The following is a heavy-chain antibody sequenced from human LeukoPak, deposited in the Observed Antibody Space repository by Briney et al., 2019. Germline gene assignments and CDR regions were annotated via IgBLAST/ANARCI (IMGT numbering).Heavy chain of an antibody. Sequence: SETLSLTCAVYGGSFSGYYWTWIRQTPGKGLEWIGEINHRGSTNYNPSLESRVTISVDTSKNHFSLDLTSVTAADTAVYYCASGGWYRGYWGQGTLVTDSS. CDR2: INHRGST. V-gene: IGHV4-34*01. CDR1: GGSFSGYY. J-gene: IGHJ4*02. CDR3: ASGGWYRGY. D-gene: IGHD2-15*01.